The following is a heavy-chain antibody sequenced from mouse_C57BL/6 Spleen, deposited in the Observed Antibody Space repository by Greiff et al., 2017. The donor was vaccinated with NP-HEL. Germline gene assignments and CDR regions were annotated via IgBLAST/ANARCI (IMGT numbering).Heavy chain of an antibody. V-gene: IGHV1-82*01. Sequence: QVHVKQSGPELVKPGASVKISCKASGYAFSSSWMNWVKQRPGKGLEWIGRIYPGDGDTNYNGKFKGKATLTADKSSSPAYMQLSSLTSEDSAVYFCARSPYYGSSYGAMDYWGQGTSVTVSS. CDR1: GYAFSSSW. D-gene: IGHD1-1*01. J-gene: IGHJ4*01. CDR3: ARSPYYGSSYGAMDY. CDR2: IYPGDGDT.